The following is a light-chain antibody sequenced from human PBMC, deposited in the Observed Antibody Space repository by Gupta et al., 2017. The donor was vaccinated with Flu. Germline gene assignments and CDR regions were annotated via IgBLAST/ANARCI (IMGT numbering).Light chain of an antibody. CDR3: HQRDSWPLT. J-gene: IGKJ4*01. V-gene: IGKV3-11*01. CDR1: QSVSSH. Sequence: EIVLTQSPATLSLSPGERATLSCRASQSVSSHLAWFQQKPGQAPRLLIADASNRATGIPARFSGGGSGTDFTLTISSLEPEDFAVYYCHQRDSWPLTFGGGSTVEIK. CDR2: DAS.